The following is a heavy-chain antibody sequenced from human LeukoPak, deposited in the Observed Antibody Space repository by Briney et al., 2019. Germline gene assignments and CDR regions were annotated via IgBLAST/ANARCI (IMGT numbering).Heavy chain of an antibody. CDR2: IFYSGST. D-gene: IGHD5-18*01. Sequence: SETLSLTCTVSGGSISSSGYYWTWIRQHPGKGLEWLGYIFYSGSTYYNPSLKGRFTISLDTSKNQFSLKLSSVTAADAAVYYCARVVRYSYGYHLDNWGQGTLVTVSS. CDR1: GGSISSSGYY. CDR3: ARVVRYSYGYHLDN. J-gene: IGHJ4*02. V-gene: IGHV4-31*03.